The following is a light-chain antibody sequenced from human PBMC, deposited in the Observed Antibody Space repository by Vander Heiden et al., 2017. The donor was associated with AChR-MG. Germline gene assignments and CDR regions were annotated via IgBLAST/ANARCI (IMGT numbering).Light chain of an antibody. CDR1: QSVRSNY. CDR3: QQDGTLPLT. J-gene: IGKJ4*01. CDR2: GAS. V-gene: IGKV3-20*01. Sequence: EIVLTQSPGTLSLSPGERATLSCRASQSVRSNYLAWYQQKPGQAPRLLIFGASSRDIGIPDRFSGSGSGTDFALTISRLEPEDFAVYYCQQDGTLPLTFGGGTKVEIK.